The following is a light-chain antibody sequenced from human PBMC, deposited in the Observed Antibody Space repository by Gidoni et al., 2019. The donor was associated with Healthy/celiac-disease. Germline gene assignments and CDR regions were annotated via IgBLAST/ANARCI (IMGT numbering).Light chain of an antibody. Sequence: AIRMSQSPSSFSASTGDRVTITCRASQGINSYLDWYQQKPGKAPKLLIYAASTLQSGVPSRFSGSGSGTDFTLTISCLQSEDFATYYCQQYYSYPLTFGQGTKVEIK. J-gene: IGKJ1*01. CDR1: QGINSY. V-gene: IGKV1-8*01. CDR2: AAS. CDR3: QQYYSYPLT.